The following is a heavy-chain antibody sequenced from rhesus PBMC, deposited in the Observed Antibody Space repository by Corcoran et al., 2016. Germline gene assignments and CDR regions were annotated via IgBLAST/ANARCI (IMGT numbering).Heavy chain of an antibody. Sequence: EVQLVETGGGLVQPGGSLKLSCAASGFTFSSYGMSWVSQAPGKGLEWVSAINSGGGCTTYADSVKGRYTISRDNSNNTLSLQMNSLIAEDTAVYYCAKDPGYSGYWGQGVLVTVSS. D-gene: IGHD5-30*01. CDR1: GFTFSSYG. V-gene: IGHV3S5*01. J-gene: IGHJ4*01. CDR3: AKDPGYSGY. CDR2: INSGGGCT.